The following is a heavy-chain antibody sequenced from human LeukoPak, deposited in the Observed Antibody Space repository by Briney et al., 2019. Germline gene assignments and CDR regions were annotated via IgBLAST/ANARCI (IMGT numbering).Heavy chain of an antibody. V-gene: IGHV3-23*01. CDR3: AKGFACAEDRCYGLDS. J-gene: IGHJ4*02. D-gene: IGHD4/OR15-4a*01. CDR1: GFGFSRYA. CDR2: ITECEHST. Sequence: STGSLRLSCAASGFGFSRYAMTWVRQAPGKGLEWVSLITECEHSTYYTKSVKGRFTISRDNSKNTLFLQMNSLGVEDTALYFCAKGFACAEDRCYGLDSWGQGILDSVSS.